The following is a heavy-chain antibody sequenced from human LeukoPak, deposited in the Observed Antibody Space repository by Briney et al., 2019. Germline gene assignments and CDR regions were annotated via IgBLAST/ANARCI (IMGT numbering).Heavy chain of an antibody. CDR1: GGSISSSSYY. V-gene: IGHV4-39*01. CDR2: IYYSGNT. D-gene: IGHD3-22*01. Sequence: SETLSLTCTVSGGSISSSSYYWGWIRQPPGKGLEWIGSIYYSGNTYFDPSLKSRVTISVDTSKNQFALKLSSVTAADTAFYCCARHSNGYFDYWGQGTLVTVSS. CDR3: ARHSNGYFDY. J-gene: IGHJ4*02.